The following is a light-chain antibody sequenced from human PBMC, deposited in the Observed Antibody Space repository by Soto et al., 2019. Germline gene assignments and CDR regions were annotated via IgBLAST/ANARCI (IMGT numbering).Light chain of an antibody. V-gene: IGLV2-18*02. J-gene: IGLJ3*02. CDR2: EVS. CDR3: SSFTSSNTWV. CDR1: SSDVGSYNR. Sequence: QSVLTQPPSVSGSPGQSVTISCTGTSSDVGSYNRVSWYQQPPGTAPKLIIYEVSNRPSGVPDRFFGSKSGNTASLTISGLQAEDEADYYCSSFTSSNTWVFGGGTMLTVL.